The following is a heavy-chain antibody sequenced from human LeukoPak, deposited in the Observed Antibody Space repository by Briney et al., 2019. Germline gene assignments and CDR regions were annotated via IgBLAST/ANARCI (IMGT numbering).Heavy chain of an antibody. Sequence: GGSLRLSCAASGFTFSNAWMSWVRQAPGKGLEWVGRIKSKTDGGTTDYAAPVKGRFTISRDDSKNTLYLQMNSLKTEDTAVYYCTTDQVAAAGYDYWGQGTLVTVSS. D-gene: IGHD6-13*01. J-gene: IGHJ4*02. CDR3: TTDQVAAAGYDY. CDR2: IKSKTDGGTT. CDR1: GFTFSNAW. V-gene: IGHV3-15*01.